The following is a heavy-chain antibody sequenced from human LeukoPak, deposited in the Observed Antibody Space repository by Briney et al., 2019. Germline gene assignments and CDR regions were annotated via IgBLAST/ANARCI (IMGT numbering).Heavy chain of an antibody. CDR2: INEDGSKK. Sequence: GGSLRLSCAASGFAFSDYWMSWVRQAPGKGLEWVANINEDGSKKHYLDSVEGRFTISKDNAKNSLYLQMNSLRAEDTALYHCARNNGMDVWGQGTTVIVSS. V-gene: IGHV3-7*03. CDR1: GFAFSDYW. J-gene: IGHJ6*02. CDR3: ARNNGMDV.